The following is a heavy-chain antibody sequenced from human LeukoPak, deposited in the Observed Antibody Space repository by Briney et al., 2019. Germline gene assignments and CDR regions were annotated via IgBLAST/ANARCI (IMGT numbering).Heavy chain of an antibody. Sequence: SGTLSLTCAVYGGSFSGYYWSWIRQPPGKGLEWIGEINHSGSTNYNPSLKSRVTISVDTSKNQFSLKLSSVTAADTAVYYCARVRKYFDLWGRGTLVTVSS. V-gene: IGHV4-34*01. J-gene: IGHJ2*01. CDR2: INHSGST. CDR3: ARVRKYFDL. D-gene: IGHD1-14*01. CDR1: GGSFSGYY.